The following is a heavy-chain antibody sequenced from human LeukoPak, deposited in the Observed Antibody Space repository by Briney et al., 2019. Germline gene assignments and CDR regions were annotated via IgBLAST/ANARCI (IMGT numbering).Heavy chain of an antibody. V-gene: IGHV3-23*01. D-gene: IGHD2-21*01. CDR2: ISGSSGSI. J-gene: IGHJ4*02. Sequence: GGSLRLSCAASGFSFRVSAMSWVRQAPGKGPEWVSSISGSSGSIYYAESVRGRFTISRDNSKNTLYLQMNSLRAEDTALYYCAYDKKAYVFGLFVFWGQGTLVTVSS. CDR3: AYDKKAYVFGLFVF. CDR1: GFSFRVSA.